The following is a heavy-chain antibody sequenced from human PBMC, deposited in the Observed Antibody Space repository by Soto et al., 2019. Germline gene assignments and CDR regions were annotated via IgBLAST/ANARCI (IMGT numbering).Heavy chain of an antibody. CDR2: IYYSGTT. V-gene: IGHV4-39*01. Sequence: SETLPVTSPVSGRSMSTISYYWASIRQPPGKGLEWIGSIYYSGTTYYNPSLKSRVTISVDTSKNQFSLNLSSVTAADTAVYYCASPKRAFYNWFDPWGQG. J-gene: IGHJ5*02. CDR1: GRSMSTISYY. D-gene: IGHD3-3*02. CDR3: ASPKRAFYNWFDP.